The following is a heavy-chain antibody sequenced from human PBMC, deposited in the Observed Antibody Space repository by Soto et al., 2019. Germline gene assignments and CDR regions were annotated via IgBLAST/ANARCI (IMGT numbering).Heavy chain of an antibody. J-gene: IGHJ1*01. Sequence: ASVKVSCKASGYTFTSYAMHWVRQAPGQRLEWMGWINAGNGDTKYSQKFQGRVTITRDTSASTAYMELSSLRSEDTAVYYCARDSIAAGGNFQHWGQGTLVTVSS. V-gene: IGHV1-3*01. CDR2: INAGNGDT. CDR1: GYTFTSYA. CDR3: ARDSIAAGGNFQH. D-gene: IGHD6-6*01.